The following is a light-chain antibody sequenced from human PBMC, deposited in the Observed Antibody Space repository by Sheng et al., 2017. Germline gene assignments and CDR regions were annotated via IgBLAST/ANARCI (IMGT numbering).Light chain of an antibody. CDR2: AAN. CDR3: QQSYSTPRT. J-gene: IGKJ2*01. CDR1: QSIGNS. Sequence: DIVMTQSPSSLSASLGDRVTITCRASQSIGNSLNWYQQKPGKAPKLLIYAANNFQSGVPSRFSGSGSGTDFTLTISSLQPEDFATYYCQQSYSTPRTFGQGTKLEIK. V-gene: IGKV1-39*01.